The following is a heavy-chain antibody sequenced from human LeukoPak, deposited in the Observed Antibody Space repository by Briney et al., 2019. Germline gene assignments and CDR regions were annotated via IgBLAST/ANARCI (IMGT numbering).Heavy chain of an antibody. D-gene: IGHD5-24*01. V-gene: IGHV4-61*01. J-gene: IGHJ3*02. Sequence: PSETLSLTCTVSGGSVSSGTYYWSWIRQPPGKGLEWIGYIYHSGSINYNPSLKSRVTISVDTSKNQFSLKLSSVTAADTAVYYCARDSGEMATITSAFDIWGQGTMVTVSS. CDR2: IYHSGSI. CDR3: ARDSGEMATITSAFDI. CDR1: GGSVSSGTYY.